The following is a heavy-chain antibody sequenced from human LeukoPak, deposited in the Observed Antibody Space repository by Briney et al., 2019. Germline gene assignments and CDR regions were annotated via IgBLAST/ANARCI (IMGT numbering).Heavy chain of an antibody. D-gene: IGHD3-16*02. Sequence: GGSLRLSCAASGFTFSSYWMSWVRQAPGKGLEWASTIYTTGSIHYADSVKGRFTISRDNSKNTLYLQMNSLRAEDTAVYYCARGYHDSWGQGTLVTVSS. CDR3: ARGYHDS. V-gene: IGHV3-66*01. CDR1: GFTFSSYW. J-gene: IGHJ4*02. CDR2: IYTTGSI.